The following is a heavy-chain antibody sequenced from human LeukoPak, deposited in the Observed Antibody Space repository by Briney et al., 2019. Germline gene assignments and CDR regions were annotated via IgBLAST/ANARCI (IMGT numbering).Heavy chain of an antibody. CDR3: VRGDRYDISGSFLDY. Sequence: GGSLRLSCAASGFTFSSYGMHWVRQAPGTGLEWVAVIWYDGGNKYYGDSVKGRFTISRDNSRNTLYLQMNSLRAEGTAVYYCVRGDRYDISGSFLDYWGQGSMVTVSS. V-gene: IGHV3-33*01. D-gene: IGHD3-22*01. CDR1: GFTFSSYG. CDR2: IWYDGGNK. J-gene: IGHJ4*02.